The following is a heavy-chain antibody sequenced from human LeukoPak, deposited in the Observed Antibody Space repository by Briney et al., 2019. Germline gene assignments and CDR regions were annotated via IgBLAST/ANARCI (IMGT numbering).Heavy chain of an antibody. CDR2: IYSGGST. V-gene: IGHV3-66*01. Sequence: GGSLRLSCAASGFTVSSNYMSWVRQAPGKGLEWVSVIYSGGSTYYADSVKGRFTISRDNAKNTLHLQMNSLRAEDTAVYYCARGGYYGSGRYYFDSWGQGTLVTVSS. CDR3: ARGGYYGSGRYYFDS. CDR1: GFTVSSNY. J-gene: IGHJ4*02. D-gene: IGHD3-3*01.